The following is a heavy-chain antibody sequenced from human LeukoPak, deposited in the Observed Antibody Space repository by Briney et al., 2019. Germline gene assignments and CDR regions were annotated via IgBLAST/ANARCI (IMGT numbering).Heavy chain of an antibody. CDR3: TRDMIYTFHY. V-gene: IGHV3-49*04. D-gene: IGHD3-16*01. J-gene: IGHJ4*02. CDR2: ITSKAYGGTT. Sequence: GGSLRLSCTASGFTFGDYAMSWVRQAPGKGLEWVGFITSKAYGGTTECAASVKGRFTISRDDSKSIAYLQMTSLRTEDTAVYYCTRDMIYTFHYWGQGTLVTVSS. CDR1: GFTFGDYA.